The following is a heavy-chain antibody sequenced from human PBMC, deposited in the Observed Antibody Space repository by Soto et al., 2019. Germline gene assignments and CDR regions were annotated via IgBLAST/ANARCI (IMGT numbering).Heavy chain of an antibody. J-gene: IGHJ6*03. Sequence: PGGSLRLSCAASGFPFSSYWMHWVRQAPGKGLEWVSAISGSGGSTYYADSVKGRFTISRDNSKNTLYLQMNSLRAEDTAVYYCAKAQLGDKGGKKYYYYYYMDVWGKGTTVTVSS. CDR1: GFPFSSYW. CDR3: AKAQLGDKGGKKYYYYYYMDV. D-gene: IGHD1-1*01. CDR2: ISGSGGST. V-gene: IGHV3-23*01.